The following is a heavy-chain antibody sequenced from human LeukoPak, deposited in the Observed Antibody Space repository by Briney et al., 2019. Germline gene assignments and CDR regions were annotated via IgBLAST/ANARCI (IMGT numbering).Heavy chain of an antibody. D-gene: IGHD1-26*01. CDR3: ARRAGGSYNY. CDR2: IYHSGST. V-gene: IGHV4-38-2*01. Sequence: SETLSLTCAVSGYSISSGYYCGWIRQPPGKGLEWIGSIYHSGSTYYNPSLKSRVTISVDTSKNQFSLKLSSVTAADTAVYYCARRAGGSYNYWGQGTLVTVSS. J-gene: IGHJ4*02. CDR1: GYSISSGYY.